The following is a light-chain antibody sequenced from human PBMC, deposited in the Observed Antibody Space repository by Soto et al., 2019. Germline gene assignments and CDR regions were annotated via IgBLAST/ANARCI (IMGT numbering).Light chain of an antibody. Sequence: EIVMTQSQGTLSLSPGERATLSCRASQSVGSNLAWYHQRPGQAPRLLIYGASMRATGIPDRFSGSGSGTDFTLTISRLEPEDFAVYYCQQCGSSSTFGQGTRLEIK. V-gene: IGKV3-20*01. CDR1: QSVGSN. CDR2: GAS. J-gene: IGKJ5*01. CDR3: QQCGSSST.